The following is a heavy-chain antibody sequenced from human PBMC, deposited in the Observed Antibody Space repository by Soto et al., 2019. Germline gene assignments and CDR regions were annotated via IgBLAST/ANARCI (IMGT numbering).Heavy chain of an antibody. Sequence: KPSETLSLTCIVSVGSITSTSYYWGWVRQPPGKGLEWIGTIYYSGRAKYNPSLKSRVTISVDTSKNHFSLSLPSVTAADTAVYYCARQRGDYVFDNWGQGTLVTVSS. CDR2: IYYSGRA. V-gene: IGHV4-39*01. D-gene: IGHD3-16*01. J-gene: IGHJ5*02. CDR1: VGSITSTSYY. CDR3: ARQRGDYVFDN.